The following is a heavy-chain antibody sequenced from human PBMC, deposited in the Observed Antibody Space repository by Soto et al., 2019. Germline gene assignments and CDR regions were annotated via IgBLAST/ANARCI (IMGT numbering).Heavy chain of an antibody. CDR3: ASSSDSSGYYPFDY. CDR1: GFTFSSYG. V-gene: IGHV3-33*01. CDR2: IWYDGSNK. Sequence: GGSLRLSCAASGFTFSSYGMHWVRQAPGKGLEWVAVIWYDGSNKYYADSVKGRFTISRDNSKNTLYLQMNSLRAEDTAVYYCASSSDSSGYYPFDYWGQGTLVTVSS. J-gene: IGHJ4*02. D-gene: IGHD3-22*01.